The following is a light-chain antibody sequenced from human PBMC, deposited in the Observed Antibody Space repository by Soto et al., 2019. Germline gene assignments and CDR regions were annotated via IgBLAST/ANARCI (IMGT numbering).Light chain of an antibody. CDR1: QSVSSY. CDR3: QQYDNAPPWT. CDR2: DAS. Sequence: EIVLTQSPATLSLSPGERATLSCRASQSVSSYLAWYQQKPGQAPRLLIYDASNRATGIPARFSGSGSGTDFTLTISSLEPEDFAVYYCQQYDNAPPWTFGPGTKVDIK. V-gene: IGKV3-11*01. J-gene: IGKJ1*01.